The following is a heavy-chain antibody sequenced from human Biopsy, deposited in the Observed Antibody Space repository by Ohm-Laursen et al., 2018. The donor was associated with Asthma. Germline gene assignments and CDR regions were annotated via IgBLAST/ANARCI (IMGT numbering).Heavy chain of an antibody. Sequence: SLRLSCSASGFMFRSFGMHWVRQAPGKGLEWVAVISYDGNHKFYADSVKGRFTISRDNSKNTLYLQMNSLRTEDTAVYYCAKRRGYSDYDNDDWGRGTLVTVSS. V-gene: IGHV3-30*18. CDR1: GFMFRSFG. CDR2: ISYDGNHK. J-gene: IGHJ4*02. CDR3: AKRRGYSDYDNDD. D-gene: IGHD5-12*01.